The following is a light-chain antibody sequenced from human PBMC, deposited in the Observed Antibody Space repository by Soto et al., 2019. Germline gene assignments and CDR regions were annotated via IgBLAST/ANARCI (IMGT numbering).Light chain of an antibody. CDR2: AAS. V-gene: IGKV3-11*02. Sequence: EIVLTQSPATLSLSPGERASLSCRASQRADNYFAWYQQRPGQAPRLLIYAASRRASGTPHRFSGSGSERAFTLAISGLEPADFGVYYCQQYVTSPSITFGQGTRLQIK. J-gene: IGKJ5*01. CDR1: QRADNY. CDR3: QQYVTSPSIT.